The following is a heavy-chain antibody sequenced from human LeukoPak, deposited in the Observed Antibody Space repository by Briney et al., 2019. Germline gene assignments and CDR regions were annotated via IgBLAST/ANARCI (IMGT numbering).Heavy chain of an antibody. CDR3: AKKSPIFGVVIPLFDF. J-gene: IGHJ4*02. CDR1: GFTFSSYA. D-gene: IGHD3-3*01. Sequence: GGSLRLSCAASGFTFSSYAMSWVRQAPGKGLEWVSSISASGRSTYYADSVKGRFTISRDNSKNTLYLQVNRLRNEDTAVYYCAKKSPIFGVVIPLFDFWGQGTLVSVSS. V-gene: IGHV3-23*01. CDR2: ISASGRST.